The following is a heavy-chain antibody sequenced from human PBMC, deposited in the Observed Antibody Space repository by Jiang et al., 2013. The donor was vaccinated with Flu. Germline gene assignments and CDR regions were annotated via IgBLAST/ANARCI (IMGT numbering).Heavy chain of an antibody. CDR1: GFTFTSHW. V-gene: IGHV3-7*03. CDR2: IKHDGGEK. CDR3: ARDSRFCSSIGCRGDAFDV. Sequence: QLLESGGGLVQPGGSLRLSCAASGFTFTSHWMSWVRQVPGKGLEWVANIKHDGGEKHCVDSVKGRFTISRDNAKNSLYLQMNSLRAEDTAVYYCARDSRFCSSIGCRGDAFDVWGRGTMVTVSS. J-gene: IGHJ3*01. D-gene: IGHD2-2*01.